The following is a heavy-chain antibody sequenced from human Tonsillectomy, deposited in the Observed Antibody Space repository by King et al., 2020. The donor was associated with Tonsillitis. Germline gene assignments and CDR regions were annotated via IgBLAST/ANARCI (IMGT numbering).Heavy chain of an antibody. V-gene: IGHV3-23*04. CDR1: GFSFNTYA. CDR2: ISGSGAST. J-gene: IGHJ6*04. Sequence: VQLVESGGGLVQPGGSLRLSCAASGFSFNTYAMGWVRQAPGKGLEWVSAISGSGASTNYADSVKGRFTISRDNSKNTLYLQMNSLRAEDTAVYYCAKELCYDSSGHYHYGLDVWGEGAPVTPSS. CDR3: AKELCYDSSGHYHYGLDV. D-gene: IGHD3-22*01.